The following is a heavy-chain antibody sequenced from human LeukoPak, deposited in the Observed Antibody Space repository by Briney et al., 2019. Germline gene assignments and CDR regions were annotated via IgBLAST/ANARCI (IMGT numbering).Heavy chain of an antibody. CDR1: GFTFSSYP. Sequence: GGSLRLSCAASGFTFSSYPINWVRQAPGKGLEWVSSIGTSSSSIYYADSVKGRFTISRDNAKSSLYLQMNSLRAEDTAVYYCAKDNPIEEVPGLGPGQWGQGTLVTVSS. CDR3: AKDNPIEEVPGLGPGQ. CDR2: IGTSSSSI. D-gene: IGHD1-14*01. V-gene: IGHV3-21*01. J-gene: IGHJ4*02.